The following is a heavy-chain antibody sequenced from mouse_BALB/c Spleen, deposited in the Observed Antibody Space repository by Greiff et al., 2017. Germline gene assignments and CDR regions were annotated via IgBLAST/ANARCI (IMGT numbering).Heavy chain of an antibody. CDR1: GFTFSSYT. J-gene: IGHJ1*01. D-gene: IGHD1-1*01. CDR3: ARRGGSSYSWYFEG. CDR2: ISNGGGST. V-gene: IGHV5-12-2*01. Sequence: EVKLVESGGGLVQPGGSLKLSCAASGFTFSSYTMSWVRQTPEKRLEWVAYISNGGGSTYYPDTVKGRFTISRDNAKNTLYLQMSSLKSEDTAMYYCARRGGSSYSWYFEGWGAGTTVTVSS.